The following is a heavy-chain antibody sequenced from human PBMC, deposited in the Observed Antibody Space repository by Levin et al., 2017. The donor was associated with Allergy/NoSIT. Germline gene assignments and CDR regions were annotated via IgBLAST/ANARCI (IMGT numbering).Heavy chain of an antibody. CDR1: GFAFDDYA. CDR3: AKDYMWCLERLSSDGMDV. Sequence: GGSLRLSCVASGFAFDDYAMHWVRQAPGKGLEWVSGITWNSGVVAYADSVKGRFSISRDNAKKSLYRQMNGLRIEDTALYYCAKDYMWCLERLSSDGMDVWGQGTSVSV. CDR2: ITWNSGVV. V-gene: IGHV3-9*01. D-gene: IGHD3-3*01. J-gene: IGHJ6*02.